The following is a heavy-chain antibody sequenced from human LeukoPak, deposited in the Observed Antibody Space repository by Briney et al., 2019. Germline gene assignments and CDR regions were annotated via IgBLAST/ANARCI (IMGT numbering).Heavy chain of an antibody. V-gene: IGHV1-2*02. D-gene: IGHD5-24*01. J-gene: IGHJ3*02. Sequence: ASVKVSCKPSGYTFTGYYMHWVRQAPGQGLEWMGWINLNSGDTNYAQKFQGRVTMTRDTSISTAYMELSTLRSDDTAVYYCARESLQMHMASDAFDIWGQGTMVTVSS. CDR1: GYTFTGYY. CDR2: INLNSGDT. CDR3: ARESLQMHMASDAFDI.